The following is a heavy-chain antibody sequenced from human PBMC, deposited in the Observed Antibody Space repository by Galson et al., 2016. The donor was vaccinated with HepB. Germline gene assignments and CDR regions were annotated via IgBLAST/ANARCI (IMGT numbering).Heavy chain of an antibody. D-gene: IGHD3-3*01. CDR2: ISGSGGNT. J-gene: IGHJ4*02. CDR3: AKDRRGSGPYYDFWSDYFPAN. CDR1: EFTFRSYV. Sequence: SLRLSCAASEFTFRSYVMSWVRQAPGKGLEWVSGISGSGGNTYYADSVKGRFTISRDKSKNTLYLDMSSLRTEDTAVYYCAKDRRGSGPYYDFWSDYFPANWGQGTLVTVSS. V-gene: IGHV3-23*01.